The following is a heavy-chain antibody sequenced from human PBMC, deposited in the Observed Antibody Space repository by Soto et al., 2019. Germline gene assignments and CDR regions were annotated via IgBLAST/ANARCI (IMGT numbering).Heavy chain of an antibody. V-gene: IGHV3-48*01. Sequence: EVQLVESGGGLVQPGGSLRLSCAASGFTFSTHNLHWVRQAPGKGLEWVSYISSGSSTLHYADSVKGRFTISRDNAKNSLYLQLNSLRAEDTAVYYWARASGYLIDYWGQGTLVTVSS. CDR2: ISSGSSTL. CDR3: ARASGYLIDY. D-gene: IGHD3-22*01. CDR1: GFTFSTHN. J-gene: IGHJ4*02.